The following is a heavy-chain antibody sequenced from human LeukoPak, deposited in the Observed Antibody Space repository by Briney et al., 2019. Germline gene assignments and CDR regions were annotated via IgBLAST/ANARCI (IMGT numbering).Heavy chain of an antibody. CDR1: GGSFSGYY. Sequence: PSETLSLTCAVYGGSFSGYYWSWIRQPPGKGLEWIGEINHSGSTNYNPSLKSRVTISVDTSKNQFSLKLSSVTAADTAVYYCARGRYCSGGSCSPLDYWGQGTLVTVSS. CDR3: ARGRYCSGGSCSPLDY. D-gene: IGHD2-15*01. V-gene: IGHV4-34*01. J-gene: IGHJ4*02. CDR2: INHSGST.